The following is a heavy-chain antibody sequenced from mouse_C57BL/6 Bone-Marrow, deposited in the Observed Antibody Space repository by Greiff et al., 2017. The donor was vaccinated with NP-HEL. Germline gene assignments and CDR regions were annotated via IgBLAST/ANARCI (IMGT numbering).Heavy chain of an antibody. J-gene: IGHJ2*01. D-gene: IGHD2-4*01. CDR2: IRSKSSNYAT. CDR1: GFTFNTYA. CDR3: VRGYDYDGYFDY. V-gene: IGHV10-3*01. Sequence: EVQRVESGGGLVQPKGSLKLSCAASGFTFNTYAMHWVRQAPGKGLEWVARIRSKSSNYATYYADSVKDRFTISSDDSQSMLYLQMNNLKTEDTAMYYCVRGYDYDGYFDYWGQGTTLTVSS.